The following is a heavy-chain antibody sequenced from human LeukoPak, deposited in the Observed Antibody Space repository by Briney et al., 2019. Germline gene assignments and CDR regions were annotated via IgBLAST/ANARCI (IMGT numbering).Heavy chain of an antibody. CDR3: ARPPLGYCSSTSCYGAFDI. D-gene: IGHD2-2*01. CDR2: IYYSGST. V-gene: IGHV4-39*07. CDR1: GGSISSSSYY. J-gene: IGHJ3*02. Sequence: SETLSLTCTVSGGSISSSSYYWGWIRQPPGKGLQWIGSIYYSGSTYYNPSLKSRVTISVDRSKNQFSLKLSSVTAADTAVYYCARPPLGYCSSTSCYGAFDIWGQGTMVTVSS.